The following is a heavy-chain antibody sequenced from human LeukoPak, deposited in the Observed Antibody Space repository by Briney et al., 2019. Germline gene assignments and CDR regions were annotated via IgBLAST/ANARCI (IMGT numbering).Heavy chain of an antibody. J-gene: IGHJ3*02. D-gene: IGHD1-26*01. CDR3: ARDRAESIVGATVDAFDI. CDR2: IIPIFGTA. CDR1: GGIFSSYA. V-gene: IGHV1-69*05. Sequence: ASVKVSCKASGGIFSSYAISWVRQAPGQGLEWMGGIIPIFGTANCAQKFQGRVTITTDESTSTAYMELSSLRSEDTAVYYCARDRAESIVGATVDAFDIWGQGTMVTVSS.